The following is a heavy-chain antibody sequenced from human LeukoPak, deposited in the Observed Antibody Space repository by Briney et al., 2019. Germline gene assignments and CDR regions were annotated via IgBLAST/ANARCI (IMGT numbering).Heavy chain of an antibody. CDR3: VNYGMDV. CDR2: ISSSGGST. J-gene: IGHJ6*02. Sequence: GGSLRLSCAASGFTFSSYAMSWVRQAPGKGLEWVSVISSSGGSTFYADSVKGRFTISRDNSKNTLYLQMGSLRAEDMAVYYCVNYGMDVWGQGTTVTVSS. V-gene: IGHV3-23*01. CDR1: GFTFSSYA.